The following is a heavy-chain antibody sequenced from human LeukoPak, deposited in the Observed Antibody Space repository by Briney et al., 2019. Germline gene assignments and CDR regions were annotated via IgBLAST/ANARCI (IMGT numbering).Heavy chain of an antibody. CDR3: ARDLIPRGYSGYGYFDY. CDR1: GGSISSGDYY. V-gene: IGHV4-30-4*08. CDR2: IYYSGST. Sequence: PSETLSLTCTVSGGSISSGDYYWGWIRQPPGKGLEWIGYIYYSGSTYYNPSLKSRVTISVDTSKNQFSLKLSSVTAAATAVYYCARDLIPRGYSGYGYFDYWGQGTLVTVSS. D-gene: IGHD5-12*01. J-gene: IGHJ4*02.